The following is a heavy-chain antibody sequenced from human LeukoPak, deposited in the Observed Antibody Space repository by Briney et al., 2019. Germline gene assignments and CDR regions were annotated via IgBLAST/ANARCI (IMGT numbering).Heavy chain of an antibody. CDR1: GGSISSYY. V-gene: IGHV4-59*01. J-gene: IGHJ6*02. Sequence: SETLSLTCTVSGGSISSYYWSWIRQPPGKGLEWIGYIYYSGSTNYNPSLKSRVTISVDTSKNQFSLKLSSVTAADTAVYYCARDLRPYRDDFWSGSSSPSRYYYYGMDVWGQGTTVTVSS. D-gene: IGHD3-3*01. CDR3: ARDLRPYRDDFWSGSSSPSRYYYYGMDV. CDR2: IYYSGST.